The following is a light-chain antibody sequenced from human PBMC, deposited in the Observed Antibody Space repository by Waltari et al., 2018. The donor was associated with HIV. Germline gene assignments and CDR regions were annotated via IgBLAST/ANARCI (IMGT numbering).Light chain of an antibody. CDR3: QSYDRRLMWV. V-gene: IGLV1-40*01. Sequence: HSLLTQPPSVSGAPGQRVTISCTGSSSNIGAGYDVHWYQKYPGTAPKLLILQNINLPSGVPDRFSGSKSVTSASLVITGLQAEDEADYYCQSYDRRLMWVFGGGTSLTV. CDR1: SSNIGAGYD. J-gene: IGLJ2*01. CDR2: QNI.